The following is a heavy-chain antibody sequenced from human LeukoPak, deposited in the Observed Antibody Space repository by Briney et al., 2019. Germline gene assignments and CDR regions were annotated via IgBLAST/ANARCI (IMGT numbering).Heavy chain of an antibody. D-gene: IGHD6-19*01. V-gene: IGHV3-15*01. CDR2: IKRKTDGGTT. Sequence: PGGSLRLSCAASGFSFSNAWMSWVREAPGKGLEWVGRIKRKTDGGTTDYAAPVKGRFTISRDDSKNTLYLQMNSLKTEDTGVYYCTTYSSGWNLIFDYSGQGTLVTVSS. CDR1: GFSFSNAW. J-gene: IGHJ4*02. CDR3: TTYSSGWNLIFDY.